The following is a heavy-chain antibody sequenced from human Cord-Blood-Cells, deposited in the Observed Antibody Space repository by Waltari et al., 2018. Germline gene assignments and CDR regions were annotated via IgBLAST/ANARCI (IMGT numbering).Heavy chain of an antibody. CDR3: ARDRGPRRDGYNFDY. V-gene: IGHV1-69*01. CDR2: IIPIFGTA. J-gene: IGHJ4*02. Sequence: QVQLVQSGAEVKKPGASVKVSCKASGYTFTSYDINWVRQATGQGLEWMGWIIPIFGTANYAQKFQGRVTITADESTSTAYMELSSLRSEDTAVYYCARDRGPRRDGYNFDYWGQGTLVTVSS. D-gene: IGHD5-12*01. CDR1: GYTFTSYD.